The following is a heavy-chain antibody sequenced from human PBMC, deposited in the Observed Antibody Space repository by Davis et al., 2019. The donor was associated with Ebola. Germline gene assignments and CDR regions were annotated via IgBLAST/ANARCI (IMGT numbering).Heavy chain of an antibody. CDR2: ISWNSGSI. D-gene: IGHD3-22*01. V-gene: IGHV3-9*01. CDR1: GFTFDDYA. J-gene: IGHJ4*02. Sequence: GGSLRLSCAASGFTFDDYAMHWVRQAPGKGLEWVSGISWNSGSIGYADSVKGRFTISRDNAKNSLYLQMNSLRAEDTAVYYCARAFSSGSITPFDYWGQGTLVTVSS. CDR3: ARAFSSGSITPFDY.